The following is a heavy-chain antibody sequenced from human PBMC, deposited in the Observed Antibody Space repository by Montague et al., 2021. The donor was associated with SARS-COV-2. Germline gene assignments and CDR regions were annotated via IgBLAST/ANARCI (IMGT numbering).Heavy chain of an antibody. D-gene: IGHD3-9*01. Sequence: SVKVSCKASGYTFTSYDINWVRQATGQGLEWMGWMNPNSGNTGYAQKFQGRVTMTRNTSISTAYMELSSLRSEDTAVYYCARGRLELKYYDILTSHHYFYYMDVWGQGTTVTVSS. J-gene: IGHJ6*02. CDR2: MNPNSGNT. CDR3: ARGRLELKYYDILTSHHYFYYMDV. V-gene: IGHV1-8*01. CDR1: GYTFTSYD.